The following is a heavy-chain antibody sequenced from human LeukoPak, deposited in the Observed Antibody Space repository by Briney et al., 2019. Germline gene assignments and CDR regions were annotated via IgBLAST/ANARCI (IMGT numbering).Heavy chain of an antibody. CDR3: ARAEGAASHI. Sequence: SETLSLTCAVSGGSVTTYHWTWIRQPPGKGLEWIGHIHYSGGADYNPSLKSRVSMSLDTSKNHFSLRLTSVTAADTGVYFCARAEGAASHIWGQGTMVSVFS. D-gene: IGHD3-16*01. V-gene: IGHV4-59*02. CDR1: GGSVTTYH. CDR2: IHYSGGA. J-gene: IGHJ3*02.